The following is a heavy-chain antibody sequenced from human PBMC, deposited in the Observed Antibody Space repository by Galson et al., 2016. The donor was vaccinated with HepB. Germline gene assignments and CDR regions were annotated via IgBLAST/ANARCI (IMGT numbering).Heavy chain of an antibody. Sequence: QSGADVKKPGESLKISCKGSGYSFSNHWIGWVRQMPGKGPEWMGIIWPDDSNTIYSPSFQGQVTISADKSISTAYLQWSSLEASDTAMYFCARHGNTRSQFNWFDPWGQGTLVTVSS. D-gene: IGHD3-3*01. CDR2: IWPDDSNT. CDR1: GYSFSNHW. J-gene: IGHJ5*02. V-gene: IGHV5-51*01. CDR3: ARHGNTRSQFNWFDP.